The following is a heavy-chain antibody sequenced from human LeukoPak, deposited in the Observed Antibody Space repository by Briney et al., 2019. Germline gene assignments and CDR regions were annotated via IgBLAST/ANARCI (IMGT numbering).Heavy chain of an antibody. D-gene: IGHD3-9*01. Sequence: SETLSLTCTVSGGSINSYYWSWIRQPPGKGLEWIGYIYYSGSTNYNPSLKSRVTISVDTSKNQFSLKLSSVTAADTAVYYCARGSPEPGYYRAGEGYGMDVWGQGTTVTVSS. V-gene: IGHV4-59*01. CDR3: ARGSPEPGYYRAGEGYGMDV. J-gene: IGHJ6*02. CDR2: IYYSGST. CDR1: GGSINSYY.